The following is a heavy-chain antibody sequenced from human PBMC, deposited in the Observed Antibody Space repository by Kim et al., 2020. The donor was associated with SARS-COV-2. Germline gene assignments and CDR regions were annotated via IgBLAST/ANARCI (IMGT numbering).Heavy chain of an antibody. CDR1: GFTFSSDW. J-gene: IGHJ4*02. CDR3: ARDPNPSSGVSFDS. V-gene: IGHV3-7*01. D-gene: IGHD3-3*01. Sequence: GGSLRLSCAASGFTFSSDWMNWVRQAPGKGLEWVACINQDGSTRYYVDSVKGRFTISRDNAKNSLYLLMNSLRAEDTAVYYCARDPNPSSGVSFDSCGQG. CDR2: INQDGSTR.